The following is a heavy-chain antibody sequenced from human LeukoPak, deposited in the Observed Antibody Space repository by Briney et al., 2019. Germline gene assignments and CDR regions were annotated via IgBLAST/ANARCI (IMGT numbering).Heavy chain of an antibody. J-gene: IGHJ4*02. Sequence: SETLSLTCTVSGGSISSSSYYWGWIRQPPGKGLEWIGSIYYSGSTYYNPSLKSRVTISVDTSKNQFSLKLSSVTAADTAVYYCARASMIVVVINYFDYWGQGTLVTVSS. D-gene: IGHD3-22*01. CDR2: IYYSGST. CDR1: GGSISSSSYY. CDR3: ARASMIVVVINYFDY. V-gene: IGHV4-39*07.